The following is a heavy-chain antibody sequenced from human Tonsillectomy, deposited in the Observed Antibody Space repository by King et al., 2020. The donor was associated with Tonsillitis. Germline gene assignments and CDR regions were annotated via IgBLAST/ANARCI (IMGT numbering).Heavy chain of an antibody. Sequence: VQLVESGGGLVQPGGSLRLSCVASGFIFSSYAMSWVRQAPGEGLEWISSISSSGISTYYADSVKGRFTISRDNSKNTLYLQMDSLRAYDTAVYYCAKQLGILDYWGQGTLVIVSS. CDR3: AKQLGILDY. J-gene: IGHJ4*02. V-gene: IGHV3-23*04. CDR2: ISSSGIST. CDR1: GFIFSSYA. D-gene: IGHD7-27*01.